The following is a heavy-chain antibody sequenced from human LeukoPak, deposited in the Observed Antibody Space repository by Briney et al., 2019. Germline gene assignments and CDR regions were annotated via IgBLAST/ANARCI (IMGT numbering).Heavy chain of an antibody. CDR1: GFTFDDYA. D-gene: IGHD3-10*01. Sequence: GGSLRLSCAASGFTFDDYAMHWVRQAPGKGLEWVSGISWNSGSIGYADSVKGRFTISRDNAKNSLYLQMNSLRAEDTAVYYCASLWFGELTLYYGMDVWGKGTTVTVSS. CDR2: ISWNSGSI. CDR3: ASLWFGELTLYYGMDV. J-gene: IGHJ6*04. V-gene: IGHV3-9*01.